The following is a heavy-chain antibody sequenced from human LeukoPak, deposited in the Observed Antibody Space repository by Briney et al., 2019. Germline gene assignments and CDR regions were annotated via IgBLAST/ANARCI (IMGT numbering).Heavy chain of an antibody. CDR3: ARKDSGYGSDAFDI. Sequence: SETLSLTCTVSGGSISSYYWSWIRQPPGKGLEWSGYIYYSGSTNYNPSLKSRVTISVDTSKNQFSLKLSSVTAADTAVYYCARKDSGYGSDAFDIWGQGTMVTVSS. J-gene: IGHJ3*02. CDR1: GGSISSYY. D-gene: IGHD5-12*01. V-gene: IGHV4-59*01. CDR2: IYYSGST.